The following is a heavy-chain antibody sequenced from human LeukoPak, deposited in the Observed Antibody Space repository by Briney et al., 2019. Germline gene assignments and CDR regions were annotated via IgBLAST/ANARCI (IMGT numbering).Heavy chain of an antibody. V-gene: IGHV3-74*01. D-gene: IGHD2-21*02. CDR1: GFTFNSCW. Sequence: GGSLRLSCAASGFTFNSCWMHWVRQAPGKGLVWVSRIERDGSTANYVDSVKGRFTISRDNAQNTLYLQMNNLRAEDTAVYYCARIRCDCCSGADYCYFGMDVWGQGTTVTVSS. CDR3: ARIRCDCCSGADYCYFGMDV. CDR2: IERDGSTA. J-gene: IGHJ6*02.